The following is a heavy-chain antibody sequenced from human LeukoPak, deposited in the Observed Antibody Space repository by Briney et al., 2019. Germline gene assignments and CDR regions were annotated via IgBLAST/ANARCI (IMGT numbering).Heavy chain of an antibody. CDR3: ARPHGDSSGYYGLAFDI. J-gene: IGHJ3*02. D-gene: IGHD3-22*01. CDR1: GYSFTSYW. Sequence: GESLKISCKGSGYSFTSYWIGWVHQMPGKGLEWMGIIYPGDSDTRYSPSFQGQVTTSADKSISTAYLQWSSLKASDTAMYYCARPHGDSSGYYGLAFDIWGQGTMVTVSS. CDR2: IYPGDSDT. V-gene: IGHV5-51*07.